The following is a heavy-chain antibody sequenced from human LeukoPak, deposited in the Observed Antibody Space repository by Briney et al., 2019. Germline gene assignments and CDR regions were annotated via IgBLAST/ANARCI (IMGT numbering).Heavy chain of an antibody. CDR3: AKDRRDFAYYWFDP. D-gene: IGHD3-16*01. Sequence: LRLSSAASGFTFTNYAMCWLRDPAEKRLEWVSAISSDGVTTYYADAVKRRIIISTDNSNNTVYLQMSSLRGDDPAVYYCAKDRRDFAYYWFDPWGEGTLVTVSS. CDR2: ISSDGVTT. V-gene: IGHV3-23*01. CDR1: GFTFTNYA. J-gene: IGHJ5*02.